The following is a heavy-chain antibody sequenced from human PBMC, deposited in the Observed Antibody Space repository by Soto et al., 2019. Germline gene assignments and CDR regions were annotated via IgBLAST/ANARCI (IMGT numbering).Heavy chain of an antibody. Sequence: QVQLQESGPGLVKPSETLSLTCTVSGGSVSSGSYYWSWIRQPPGKGLEWIGYIYYSGSTNYNPSLKSRVTISVDTSKNQFSLKLSSVTAADTAVYYFASMEEPIYGMDVWGQGTTVTVSS. J-gene: IGHJ6*02. V-gene: IGHV4-61*01. CDR3: ASMEEPIYGMDV. CDR1: GGSVSSGSYY. D-gene: IGHD1-26*01. CDR2: IYYSGST.